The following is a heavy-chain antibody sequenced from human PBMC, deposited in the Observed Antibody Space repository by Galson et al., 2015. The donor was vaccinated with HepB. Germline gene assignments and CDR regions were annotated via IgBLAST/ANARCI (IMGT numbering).Heavy chain of an antibody. J-gene: IGHJ6*02. Sequence: SLRLSCAASGFTFSSYGMHWVRQAPGKGLEWVAVISYDGSNKYYADSVKGRFTISRDNSKNTLYLQMNSLRAEDTAVYYCAKLIGVGSGSSIMDVWGQGTTVTVSS. D-gene: IGHD3-10*01. V-gene: IGHV3-30*18. CDR2: ISYDGSNK. CDR1: GFTFSSYG. CDR3: AKLIGVGSGSSIMDV.